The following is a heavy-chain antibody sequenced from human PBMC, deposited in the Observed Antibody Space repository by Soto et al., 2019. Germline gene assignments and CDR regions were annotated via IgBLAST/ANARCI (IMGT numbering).Heavy chain of an antibody. V-gene: IGHV3-13*04. D-gene: IGHD5-18*01. J-gene: IGHJ5*02. CDR3: ARDVDTTSHLNWFDP. CDR2: IGTAGDT. CDR1: GFTFSSYD. Sequence: GGSLRLSCAASGFTFSSYDMHWVRQATGKGLEWVSAIGTAGDTYYPDSVKGRFTISRDISKNTVYLQMDSLEVEDTAVYYCARDVDTTSHLNWFDPWGQGVMVTVSS.